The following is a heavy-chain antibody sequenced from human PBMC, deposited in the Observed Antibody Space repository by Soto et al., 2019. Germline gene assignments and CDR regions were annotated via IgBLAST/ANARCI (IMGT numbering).Heavy chain of an antibody. CDR2: IYSTGNT. J-gene: IGHJ4*02. CDR1: GDSIRSSSY. V-gene: IGHV4-39*01. CDR3: ARSDGRY. Sequence: SETLSLTCTVSGDSIRSSSYWGWIRQPPGKGLEWIGSIYSTGNTYYNPSLNSQVTISVDTSKNQFSLNVISVTAADTAVYYCARSDGRYWGQGTLVTVSS.